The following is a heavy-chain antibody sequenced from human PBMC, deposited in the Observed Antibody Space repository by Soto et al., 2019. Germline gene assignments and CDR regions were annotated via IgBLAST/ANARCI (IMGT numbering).Heavy chain of an antibody. V-gene: IGHV4-34*01. D-gene: IGHD2-15*01. CDR2: INHSGST. CDR3: ARALGSLRDIVVVVAATVLDY. Sequence: PSETLSLTCAVYGGSFSGYYWSWIRQPPGKGLEWIGEINHSGSTNYNPSLKSRVTISVDTSKNQFSLKLSSVTAADTAVYYCARALGSLRDIVVVVAATVLDYWGQGTLVTVSS. CDR1: GGSFSGYY. J-gene: IGHJ4*02.